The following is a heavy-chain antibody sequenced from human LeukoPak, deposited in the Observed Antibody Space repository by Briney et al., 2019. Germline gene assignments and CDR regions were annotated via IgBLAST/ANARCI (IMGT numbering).Heavy chain of an antibody. D-gene: IGHD3-10*01. J-gene: IGHJ4*02. CDR2: IDYSGNT. CDR1: GGSFSSYY. Sequence: NPSETLSLTCAVYGGSFSSYYWTWIRQPPGKGLEWIAYIDYSGNTNYSPSLKSRVTISVDTSRNQFSLKLSSVTAADTAVYYCARGGHGYFDYWGQGTLVTVSS. CDR3: ARGGHGYFDY. V-gene: IGHV4-59*12.